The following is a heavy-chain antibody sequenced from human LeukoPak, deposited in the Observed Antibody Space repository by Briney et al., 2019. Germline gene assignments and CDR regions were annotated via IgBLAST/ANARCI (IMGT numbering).Heavy chain of an antibody. D-gene: IGHD3-3*01. CDR3: AKDFWRGYYVVD. Sequence: GGSLRLSCAASGFTFSSYGMHWVRQAPGKGLEWVAFIRYDGGNKYYADSVKGRFTISRDNSKNTLYLQMNSLRAEDTAVYYCAKDFWRGYYVVDWGQGTLVTVSS. J-gene: IGHJ4*02. CDR2: IRYDGGNK. CDR1: GFTFSSYG. V-gene: IGHV3-30*02.